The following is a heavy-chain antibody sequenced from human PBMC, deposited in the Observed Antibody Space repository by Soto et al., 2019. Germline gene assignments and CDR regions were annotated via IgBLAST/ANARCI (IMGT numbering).Heavy chain of an antibody. CDR2: ISGSGGST. J-gene: IGHJ3*02. Sequence: EVQLVESGGGLVQPGGSLRLSCAASGITFSSYAMSWVRQAPGKGLEWVSAISGSGGSTYYADSVKGRFTISRDNSKNTLYLQMNSLRAEDTAVYYCAKDVGRITMVRGVTNDAFDIWGQGTMVTVSS. CDR3: AKDVGRITMVRGVTNDAFDI. CDR1: GITFSSYA. V-gene: IGHV3-23*04. D-gene: IGHD3-10*01.